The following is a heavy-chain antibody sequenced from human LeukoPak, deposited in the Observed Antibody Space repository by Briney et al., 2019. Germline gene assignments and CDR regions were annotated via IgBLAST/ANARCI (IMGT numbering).Heavy chain of an antibody. CDR2: ISYDGSNK. D-gene: IGHD3-22*01. CDR3: AKELDYYDSSGYRYYYYYMDV. Sequence: GGSLRLSCAASGFTFSSYGMHWVRQAPGKGLEWVAVISYDGSNKYYADSVKGRFTISRDNSKNTLYLQMNSLRAEDTAVYYCAKELDYYDSSGYRYYYYYMDVWGKGTTVTVSS. J-gene: IGHJ6*03. V-gene: IGHV3-30*18. CDR1: GFTFSSYG.